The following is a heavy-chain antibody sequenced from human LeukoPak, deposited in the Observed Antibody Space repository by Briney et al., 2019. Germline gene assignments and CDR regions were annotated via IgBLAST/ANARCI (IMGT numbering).Heavy chain of an antibody. D-gene: IGHD1-7*01. CDR2: ISSSSSYI. J-gene: IGHJ1*01. Sequence: PGGSLRLSCAASGFTFSNYTINWVRQAPGKGLEWASSISSSSSYIYYADSVKGRFTISRDNAKNSLYLQMNSLRAEDTAVYYCARVKTGTSEYFQHWGQGTLVTVSS. CDR3: ARVKTGTSEYFQH. V-gene: IGHV3-21*01. CDR1: GFTFSNYT.